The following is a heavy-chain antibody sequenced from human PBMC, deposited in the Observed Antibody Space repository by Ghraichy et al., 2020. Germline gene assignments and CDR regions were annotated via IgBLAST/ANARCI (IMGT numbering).Heavy chain of an antibody. CDR2: ISGSGGST. V-gene: IGHV3-23*01. CDR3: AKDQGLSGGDGGDCYHN. D-gene: IGHD2-21*01. Sequence: GGSLRLSCAASGFTFSSYAMSWVRQAPGKGLEWVSAISGSGGSTYYADSVKGRFTISRDNSKNTLYLQMNSLRAEDTAVYYCAKDQGLSGGDGGDCYHNWGQGTLVTVSS. J-gene: IGHJ4*02. CDR1: GFTFSSYA.